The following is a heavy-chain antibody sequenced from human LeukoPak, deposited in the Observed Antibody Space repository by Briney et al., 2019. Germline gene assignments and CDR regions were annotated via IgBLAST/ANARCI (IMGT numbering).Heavy chain of an antibody. Sequence: GXXXTXXDFTWVRQAPGQGLEXMGWISGSYGNPNYEQKLQGRVTMTTDTSTSTAYMELRRLRSDDTAVYYCEXXXXGXXXXXWGXXXXXTVSS. V-gene: IGHV1-18*01. CDR3: EXXXXGXXXXX. CDR1: GXXXTXXD. CDR2: ISGSYGNP. J-gene: IGHJ1*01.